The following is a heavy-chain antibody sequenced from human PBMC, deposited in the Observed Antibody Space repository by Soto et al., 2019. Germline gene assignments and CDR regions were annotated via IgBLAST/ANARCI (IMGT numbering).Heavy chain of an antibody. J-gene: IGHJ4*01. CDR1: GYSCTSYW. CDR2: IDPSNSDI. Sequence: GECLKSSCKGAGYSCTSYWISWVRQMPGKGLEWMGRIDPSNSDINYSPSFQGHVTISADKSITTAYLQWRSLRASDTAMYYCAKHWRPDGYFDFWGRGTPVHVSS. D-gene: IGHD3-3*01. V-gene: IGHV5-10-1*01. CDR3: AKHWRPDGYFDF.